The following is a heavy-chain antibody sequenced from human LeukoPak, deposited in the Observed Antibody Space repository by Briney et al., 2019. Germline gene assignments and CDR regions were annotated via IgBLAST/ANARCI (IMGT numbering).Heavy chain of an antibody. CDR1: GFAIRSYW. Sequence: GGSLRLSCAVSGFAIRSYWMSWVRQAPGKGLVWVARVKYDGTVTTYADFVKGRFTISKDSAKNTLYLQMNSLRAEDTGVYYCVKSDWFDPWGQGTLVTVSS. J-gene: IGHJ5*02. CDR2: VKYDGTVT. V-gene: IGHV3-74*01. CDR3: VKSDWFDP.